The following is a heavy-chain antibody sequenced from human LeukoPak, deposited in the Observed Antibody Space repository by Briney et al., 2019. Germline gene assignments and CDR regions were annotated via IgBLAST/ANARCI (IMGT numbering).Heavy chain of an antibody. J-gene: IGHJ3*02. CDR2: ISAYNGNT. CDR3: AGEVYSYGPDAFDI. V-gene: IGHV1-18*04. CDR1: GYTFTGYY. Sequence: ASVKVSCKASGYTFTGYYMHWVRQAPGQGLEWMGWISAYNGNTNYAQKLQGRVTMTTDTSTSTAYMELRSLRSDDTAVYYCAGEVYSYGPDAFDIWGQGTMVTVSS. D-gene: IGHD5-18*01.